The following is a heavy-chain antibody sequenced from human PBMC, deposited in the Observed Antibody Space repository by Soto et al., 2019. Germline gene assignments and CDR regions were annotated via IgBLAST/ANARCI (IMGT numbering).Heavy chain of an antibody. Sequence: PSETLSLTCTVSGCSINSDTYYWSWICQHPGKGLEWIGYIYYGGTTYYSPSLKSRLTISTDTSKNQFSLKLTSVTAADTAVYYCARARDYGDYFFDKWGQGTLITV. CDR1: GCSINSDTYY. CDR2: IYYGGTT. CDR3: ARARDYGDYFFDK. J-gene: IGHJ4*02. D-gene: IGHD4-17*01. V-gene: IGHV4-31*03.